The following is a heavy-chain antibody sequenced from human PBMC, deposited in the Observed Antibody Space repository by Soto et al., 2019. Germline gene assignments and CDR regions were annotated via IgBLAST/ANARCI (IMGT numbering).Heavy chain of an antibody. D-gene: IGHD2-15*01. CDR3: ARDQTVSVVNYSYGMEV. Sequence: ASVKISCKASGYTFTGYYMHWVRQAPGQGLEWMGWINPNSGGTNYAQKFQGRVTMTRDTSISTACMELSRLRSDDTAVYYCARDQTVSVVNYSYGMEVWGEGTKVTVSS. CDR1: GYTFTGYY. J-gene: IGHJ6*04. CDR2: INPNSGGT. V-gene: IGHV1-2*02.